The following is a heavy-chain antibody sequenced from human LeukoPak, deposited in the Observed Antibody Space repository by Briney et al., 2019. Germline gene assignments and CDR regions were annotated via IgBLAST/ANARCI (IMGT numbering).Heavy chain of an antibody. J-gene: IGHJ4*02. CDR2: VYYSGTT. Sequence: PSETLSLTCSVSGDSISNSGYYWGWIRQPPGKGLEWIGSVYYSGTTYYNPSLKSRVTISVDTSKNQFSLKLSSVTAADTAVYYCAREGSSGWLYWGQGTLVTVSS. CDR1: GDSISNSGYY. D-gene: IGHD6-19*01. V-gene: IGHV4-39*07. CDR3: AREGSSGWLY.